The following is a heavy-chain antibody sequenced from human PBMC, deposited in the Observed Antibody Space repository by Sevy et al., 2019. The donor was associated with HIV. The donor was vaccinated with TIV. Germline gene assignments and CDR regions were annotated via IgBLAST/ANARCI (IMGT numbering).Heavy chain of an antibody. CDR2: ISNSGSTI. J-gene: IGHJ4*02. Sequence: GESLKISCTASGFTFSSYEMNWVRQAPGKGLEWVSYISNSGSTIHYSDSVKGRFTISRDNAKNSLYLQMNSLRAEDTAVYYCARDLPPSATTVPHFDYWGRGTLVTVS. CDR3: ARDLPPSATTVPHFDY. CDR1: GFTFSSYE. V-gene: IGHV3-48*03. D-gene: IGHD4-17*01.